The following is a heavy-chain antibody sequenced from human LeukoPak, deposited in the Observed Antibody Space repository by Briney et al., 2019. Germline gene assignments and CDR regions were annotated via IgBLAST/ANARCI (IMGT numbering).Heavy chain of an antibody. CDR3: ARGKMATTTTWEPYYFDY. CDR1: GGSISSYY. CDR2: IYYSGST. Sequence: PSETLSLTCTVSGGSISSYYWSWIRQPPGKGLEWIGYIYYSGSTNYNPSLKSRVTISVDTSKNQFSLKLSSVTAADTAVYYCARGKMATTTTWEPYYFDYWGQGTLVTVSS. D-gene: IGHD5-24*01. J-gene: IGHJ4*02. V-gene: IGHV4-59*01.